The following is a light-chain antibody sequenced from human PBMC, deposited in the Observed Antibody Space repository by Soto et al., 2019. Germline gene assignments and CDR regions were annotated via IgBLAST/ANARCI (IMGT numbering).Light chain of an antibody. CDR2: DNN. V-gene: IGLV1-51*01. J-gene: IGLJ3*02. Sequence: QSVLTQPPSVSAAPGQKVTISCSGSSSNIGSNYVSWYQHLPGTAPKLLIYDNNKRPSGIPDRFSGSRSGTSATLGITGLKAGDEADYYCGAWDSSLSAVVFGGGTKLTVL. CDR1: SSNIGSNY. CDR3: GAWDSSLSAVV.